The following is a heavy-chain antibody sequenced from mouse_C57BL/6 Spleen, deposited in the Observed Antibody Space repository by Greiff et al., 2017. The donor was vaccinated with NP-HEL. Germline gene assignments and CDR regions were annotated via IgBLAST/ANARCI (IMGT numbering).Heavy chain of an antibody. CDR1: GYAFSSSW. J-gene: IGHJ2*01. CDR3: ARSLITTVVADY. D-gene: IGHD1-1*01. V-gene: IGHV1-82*01. CDR2: IYPGDGDT. Sequence: QVQLQQSGPELVKPGASVKISCKASGYAFSSSWMNWVKQRPGTGLERIGRIYPGDGDTNYNGKFKGKATLTADKSSSTAYMQLSSLTSEDSAVYFCARSLITTVVADYWGQGTTLTVSS.